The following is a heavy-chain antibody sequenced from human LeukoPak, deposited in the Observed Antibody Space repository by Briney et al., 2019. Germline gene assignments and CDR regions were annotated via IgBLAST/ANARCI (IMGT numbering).Heavy chain of an antibody. V-gene: IGHV4-4*07. CDR1: GGSIDNYY. Sequence: SETLSLTCTVSGGSIDNYYWSWIRQPAGKGLEWIGRIYTSGSTNYNPSLTSRVTISVDTSKNQFSLKLSSVTAADTAVYYCAREVGGLYDFWSGYAFDIWGQGTMVTVSS. D-gene: IGHD3-3*01. CDR2: IYTSGST. CDR3: AREVGGLYDFWSGYAFDI. J-gene: IGHJ3*02.